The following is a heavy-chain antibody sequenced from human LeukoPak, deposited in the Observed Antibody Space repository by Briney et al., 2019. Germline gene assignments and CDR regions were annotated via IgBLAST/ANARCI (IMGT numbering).Heavy chain of an antibody. V-gene: IGHV3-23*01. CDR2: ISGSGGST. Sequence: GGSLRLSCAASGFTFDDYAMHWVRQAPGKGLEWVSAISGSGGSTYYADSVKGRFTISRDNSKNTLYLQMNSLRAEDTAVYYCAANPRSSFDYWGQGTLVTVSS. D-gene: IGHD3-16*01. J-gene: IGHJ4*02. CDR1: GFTFDDYA. CDR3: AANPRSSFDY.